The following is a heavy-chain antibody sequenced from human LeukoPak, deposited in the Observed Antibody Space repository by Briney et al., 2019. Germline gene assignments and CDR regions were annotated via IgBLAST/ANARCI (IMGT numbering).Heavy chain of an antibody. CDR2: IYYSGST. CDR3: ASLSRGLAYCGGDCYYDY. CDR1: GCSISSSSYY. V-gene: IGHV4-39*01. Sequence: PSETLSLTCTVSGCSISSSSYYWGWIRQPPGKGLEWIGSIYYSGSTYYNPSLKSRVTISVDTSKNQFSLKLSSVTAADTAVYYCASLSRGLAYCGGDCYYDYWGQGTLVTVSS. J-gene: IGHJ4*02. D-gene: IGHD2-21*01.